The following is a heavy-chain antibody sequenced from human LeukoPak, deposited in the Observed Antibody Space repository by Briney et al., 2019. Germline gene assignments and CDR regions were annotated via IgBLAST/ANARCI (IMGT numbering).Heavy chain of an antibody. CDR2: ISGSGGST. V-gene: IGHV3-23*01. D-gene: IGHD3-10*01. Sequence: GGSLRLSCAASGFTFSSYAMSWVRQAPGKGLEWVSAISGSGGSTYYADSVKGRFTISRDNSKNTLYLQMNSLRAEDTAVYYCARGGGNYYGSIDYWGQGTLVTVSS. J-gene: IGHJ4*02. CDR1: GFTFSSYA. CDR3: ARGGGNYYGSIDY.